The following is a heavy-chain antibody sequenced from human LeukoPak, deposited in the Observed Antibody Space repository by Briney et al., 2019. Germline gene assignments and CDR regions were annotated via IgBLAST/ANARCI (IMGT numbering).Heavy chain of an antibody. CDR1: GIYFPDTW. D-gene: IGHD3-16*01. Sequence: PGGSLRLSCRVSGIYFPDTWMTWVRQAPGRGLEWVGRIKSKGGGGTADYGAPVQGRFVISRDDFRNTIYLQMTRLKMEDTAVYYCKWESTFYYGLDVWGQGTTVIVSS. J-gene: IGHJ6*02. CDR3: KWESTFYYGLDV. V-gene: IGHV3-15*05. CDR2: IKSKGGGGTA.